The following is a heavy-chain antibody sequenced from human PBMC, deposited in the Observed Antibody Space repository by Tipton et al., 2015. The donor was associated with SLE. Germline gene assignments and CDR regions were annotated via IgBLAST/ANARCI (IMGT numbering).Heavy chain of an antibody. Sequence: TLSLTCTVSGGSISSGAYLWSWIRQHPGKGLEWIGCIYQSGTTFYNPSLKSRVTISVDTSKNQFSLNLSSVTAADTAVYYCARTGSQPHHQIYGMDVWGPGTSVTVSS. CDR2: IYQSGTT. CDR3: ARTGSQPHHQIYGMDV. CDR1: GGSISSGAYL. J-gene: IGHJ6*02. V-gene: IGHV4-31*03. D-gene: IGHD1-14*01.